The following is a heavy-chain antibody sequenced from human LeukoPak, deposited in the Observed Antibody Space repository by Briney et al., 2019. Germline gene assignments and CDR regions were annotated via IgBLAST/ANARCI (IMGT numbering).Heavy chain of an antibody. V-gene: IGHV3-30*02. D-gene: IGHD3-9*01. J-gene: IGHJ4*02. CDR1: GFTVSSNY. CDR2: IQYDGNNA. Sequence: PGGSLRLSCAASGFTVSSNYMSWVRQAPGKGLEWVSFIQYDGNNAYYADPVKGRFTISRDNSKSTLYLQMNSLRAEDTAVYYCAKPIPAYYDILTGAGFDYWGQGTLVTVSS. CDR3: AKPIPAYYDILTGAGFDY.